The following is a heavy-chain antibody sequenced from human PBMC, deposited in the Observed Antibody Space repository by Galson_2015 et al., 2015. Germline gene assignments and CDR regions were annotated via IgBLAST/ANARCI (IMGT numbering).Heavy chain of an antibody. CDR1: GYTFTSYG. Sequence: SVKVSCKASGYTFTSYGISWVRQAPGQGLEWMGWISGYNDNTNYAQKLRGRVTMTTDTSTSTAYMELRSLRSDDTAVYYCAILPSGWYAYWGQGTLVTVSS. J-gene: IGHJ4*02. D-gene: IGHD6-19*01. V-gene: IGHV1-18*04. CDR3: AILPSGWYAY. CDR2: ISGYNDNT.